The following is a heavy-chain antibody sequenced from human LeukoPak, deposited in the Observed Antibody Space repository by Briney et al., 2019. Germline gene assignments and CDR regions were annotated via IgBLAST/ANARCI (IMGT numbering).Heavy chain of an antibody. J-gene: IGHJ4*02. Sequence: ASVKVSCKASGGTFSSYGISWVRQAPGQGLEWMGRIFPMLGIANYAQKFQGRVTITADKSTSTAYMELSSLRSEDTAVYYCARDGGEYGSGSYFDYWGQGTLVTVSS. V-gene: IGHV1-69*04. D-gene: IGHD3-10*01. CDR3: ARDGGEYGSGSYFDY. CDR1: GGTFSSYG. CDR2: IFPMLGIA.